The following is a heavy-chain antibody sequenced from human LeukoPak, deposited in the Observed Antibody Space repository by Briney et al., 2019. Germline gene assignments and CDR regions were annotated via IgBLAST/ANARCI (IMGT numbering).Heavy chain of an antibody. CDR2: IYTSGST. CDR1: GGYISSYY. Sequence: SETLSLTCTVSGGYISSYYWSWIRQPAGKGLEWIGHIYTSGSTNYNPSLKSRVTMSVDTSKNQFSLKLSSVTAADTAVYYCAGGYCSGGSCSSGSSFVYWGQGTLVTVSS. V-gene: IGHV4-4*07. D-gene: IGHD2-15*01. CDR3: AGGYCSGGSCSSGSSFVY. J-gene: IGHJ4*02.